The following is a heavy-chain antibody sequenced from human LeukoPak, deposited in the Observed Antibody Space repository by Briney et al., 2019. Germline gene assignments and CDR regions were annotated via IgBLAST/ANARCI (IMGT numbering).Heavy chain of an antibody. CDR3: AKDRLDY. J-gene: IGHJ4*02. CDR1: GFTFSNYA. Sequence: GGSLRPSCAASGFTFSNYAMSWVRQVPGKGLEWVSAITGSGGSTYYADSLKGRFTISRDNSKNTLYLQMNSLRAEDTAIYYCAKDRLDYWGQGTLVTVSS. V-gene: IGHV3-23*01. CDR2: ITGSGGST.